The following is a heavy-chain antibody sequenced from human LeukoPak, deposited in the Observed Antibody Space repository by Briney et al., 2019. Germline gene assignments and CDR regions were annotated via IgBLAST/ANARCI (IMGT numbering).Heavy chain of an antibody. D-gene: IGHD4-17*01. V-gene: IGHV4-34*01. J-gene: IGHJ3*02. CDR2: INRSGST. Sequence: SETLSLTCAVYGGSFSGYYWSWIRQPPGKGLEWIGEINRSGSTNYNPSLKSRVTISVDTSKNQFSLKLSSVTAADTAVYYCARDPHDYGDYVGDAFDIWGQGTMVTVSS. CDR3: ARDPHDYGDYVGDAFDI. CDR1: GGSFSGYY.